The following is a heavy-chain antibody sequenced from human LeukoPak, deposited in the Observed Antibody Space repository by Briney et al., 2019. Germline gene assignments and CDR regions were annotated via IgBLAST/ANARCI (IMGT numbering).Heavy chain of an antibody. CDR1: GFTFSSNY. CDR2: INTDGSDR. Sequence: GGSLRLSCEASGFTFSSNYMHWVRQAPGKGLVWVSRINTDGSDRTHADFVKGRFTISRDNAKNTLYLEMNSLRAEDTAVYYCARALRSPGDSGLDYWGQGALVTVSS. V-gene: IGHV3-74*03. CDR3: ARALRSPGDSGLDY. D-gene: IGHD3-10*01. J-gene: IGHJ4*02.